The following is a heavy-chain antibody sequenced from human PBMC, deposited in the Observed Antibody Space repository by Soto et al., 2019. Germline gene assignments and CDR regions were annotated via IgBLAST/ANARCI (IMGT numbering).Heavy chain of an antibody. D-gene: IGHD3-10*01. CDR3: ASDPYYYASGF. CDR2: ISGSADTI. Sequence: QVRLVESGGGLVEPGGSLRLSCAASGFSFSDYYMTRIRQAPGKGLEWVSKISGSADTIYYADSVKGRFTVSRDNGKNSVYLQMNSLRAEDTAVYYCASDPYYYASGFWGQGTLVTVSS. J-gene: IGHJ4*02. V-gene: IGHV3-11*01. CDR1: GFSFSDYY.